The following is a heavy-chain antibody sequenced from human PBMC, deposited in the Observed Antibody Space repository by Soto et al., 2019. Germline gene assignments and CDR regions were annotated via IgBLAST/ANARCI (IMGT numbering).Heavy chain of an antibody. J-gene: IGHJ4*02. CDR1: GGSISTGGYY. D-gene: IGHD3-16*01. CDR3: ARDRWRGTHHGFDY. CDR2: IYYSGST. Sequence: QVQLQESGPGLVKPSQTLSLTCTVSGGSISTGGYYWSWIREDPGKGLEWIGYIYYSGSTYYNPSLKSRVTISVDTSKNQSSLKLSSVTAADTAVYYCARDRWRGTHHGFDYWGQGTLVTVSS. V-gene: IGHV4-31*03.